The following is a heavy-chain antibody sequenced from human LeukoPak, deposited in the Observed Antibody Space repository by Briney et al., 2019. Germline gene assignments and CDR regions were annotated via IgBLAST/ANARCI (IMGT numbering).Heavy chain of an antibody. Sequence: PGGSLRLSCAASGFTFSSYAMSWVRQAPGEGLEWVSSITTSGGSTYYADSVKGRFTISRDNAKNTLYLQMNSLRAEDTAVYYCAKDHYVSGRYDAFDTWGQGTMVTVSS. CDR1: GFTFSSYA. CDR3: AKDHYVSGRYDAFDT. CDR2: ITTSGGST. J-gene: IGHJ3*02. D-gene: IGHD3-10*01. V-gene: IGHV3-23*01.